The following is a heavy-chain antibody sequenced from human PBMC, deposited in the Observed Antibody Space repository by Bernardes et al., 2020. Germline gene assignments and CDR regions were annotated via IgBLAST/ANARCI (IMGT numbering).Heavy chain of an antibody. CDR2: ISYDGSNK. CDR1: GFTFSSYG. CDR3: ARTNPPSGPNYYYYGMDG. V-gene: IGHV3-30*03. D-gene: IGHD3-3*01. J-gene: IGHJ6*02. Sequence: GGSLRLSCAASGFTFSSYGMHWVRQAPGKGLEWVAVISYDGSNKYYADSVKGRFTISRDNSKNTLYLQMNSLRAEDTAVYYCARTNPPSGPNYYYYGMDGWGQGTTVTVSS.